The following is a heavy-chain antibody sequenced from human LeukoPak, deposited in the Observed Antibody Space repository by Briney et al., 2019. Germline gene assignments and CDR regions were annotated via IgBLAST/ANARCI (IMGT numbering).Heavy chain of an antibody. Sequence: GESLKISCKGFGYSFTSYWIGWVRQMPGKGLEWMGIIYPGDSDTRYSPSFQGQVTISADKSISTAYLQWSSLKASDTAMYYCARSFGSNYVYYGMDVWGQGTTVTVSS. CDR3: ARSFGSNYVYYGMDV. CDR2: IYPGDSDT. J-gene: IGHJ6*02. CDR1: GYSFTSYW. V-gene: IGHV5-51*01. D-gene: IGHD3-3*01.